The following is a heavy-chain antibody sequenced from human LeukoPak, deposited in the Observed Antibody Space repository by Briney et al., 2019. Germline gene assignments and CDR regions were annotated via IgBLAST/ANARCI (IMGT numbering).Heavy chain of an antibody. CDR2: INHSGST. D-gene: IGHD3-10*01. CDR1: GGSFSGYY. V-gene: IGHV4-34*01. J-gene: IGHJ3*02. Sequence: SETLSLTCAVYGGSFSGYYWSWIRQPPGKGLEWIGEINHSGSTNYNPSLKSRVTISVDTSKNQFSLKLSSVTAADTAVYYCARPSRKGLRGVIKGHAFDIWGQGTMVTVSS. CDR3: ARPSRKGLRGVIKGHAFDI.